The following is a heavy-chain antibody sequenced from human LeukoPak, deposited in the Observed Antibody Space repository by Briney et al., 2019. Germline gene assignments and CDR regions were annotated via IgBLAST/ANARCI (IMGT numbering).Heavy chain of an antibody. Sequence: GESLKISCKGSGYSFTSYWIGWVRQMPGKGLERMGIIYPGDSDTRYSPSFQGQVTISADKSISTAYLQWSSLKASDTAMYYCARSRPIAADGGGFWFDPWGQGTLVTVSS. V-gene: IGHV5-51*01. CDR2: IYPGDSDT. CDR1: GYSFTSYW. J-gene: IGHJ5*02. CDR3: ARSRPIAADGGGFWFDP. D-gene: IGHD6-6*01.